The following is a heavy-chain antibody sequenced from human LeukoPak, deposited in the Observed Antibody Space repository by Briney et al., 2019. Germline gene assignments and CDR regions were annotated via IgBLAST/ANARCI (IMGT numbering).Heavy chain of an antibody. CDR3: AREREADSYGYVVDS. D-gene: IGHD5-18*01. Sequence: PGGSLRLSCAASGFTFSSFAMTWVRQAPGKGLEWVAVISYDGSHKYYADSVKGRFTISRDDSRNTLYLQMKSLRAEDTAMYYCAREREADSYGYVVDSWGQGTLVTVSS. CDR2: ISYDGSHK. J-gene: IGHJ4*02. CDR1: GFTFSSFA. V-gene: IGHV3-30*04.